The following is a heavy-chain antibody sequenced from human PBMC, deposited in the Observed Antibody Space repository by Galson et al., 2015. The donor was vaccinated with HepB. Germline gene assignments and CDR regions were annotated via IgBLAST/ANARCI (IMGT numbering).Heavy chain of an antibody. CDR2: IRGNGGDS. CDR3: ARVPTARAVNYEFDY. V-gene: IGHV3-11*06. Sequence: SLRLSCAASGFIFSDYYMNWIRQAPGKGLEWISYIRGNGGDSAYADSVRGRVTISRDNDKNSRYLEMNTLRDEDTAIYYCARVPTARAVNYEFDYWGLGSLFTV. J-gene: IGHJ4*02. D-gene: IGHD3-3*01. CDR1: GFIFSDYY.